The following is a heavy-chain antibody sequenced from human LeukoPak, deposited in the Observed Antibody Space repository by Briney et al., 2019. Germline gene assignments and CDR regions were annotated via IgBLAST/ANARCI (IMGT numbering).Heavy chain of an antibody. CDR1: GYGFTTYW. J-gene: IGHJ4*02. Sequence: GESLKISCKGSGYGFTTYWIAWVRQMPGKGLEWMGIIYPDDSDARYSPSFQGQVTISADKSISTAYLQWNRLKASDTAMYYCTRLDYQDSSTLDYWGQGTLVTVSS. D-gene: IGHD3-22*01. V-gene: IGHV5-51*01. CDR2: IYPDDSDA. CDR3: TRLDYQDSSTLDY.